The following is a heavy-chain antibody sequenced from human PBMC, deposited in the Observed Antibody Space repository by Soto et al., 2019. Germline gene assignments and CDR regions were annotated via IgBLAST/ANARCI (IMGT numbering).Heavy chain of an antibody. CDR1: GFTFDDYA. Sequence: EVQLVESGGGLVQPGRSLRLSCAASGFTFDDYAMHWVRQAPGKGLEWVSCISWNSVSIGYADSVKGRFTISRDNAKNSLYLQMNSLRAEDTALYYCAKDKRGLLAAAGPNDYFDYWGQGTLVTVSS. V-gene: IGHV3-9*01. D-gene: IGHD6-13*01. CDR3: AKDKRGLLAAAGPNDYFDY. J-gene: IGHJ4*02. CDR2: ISWNSVSI.